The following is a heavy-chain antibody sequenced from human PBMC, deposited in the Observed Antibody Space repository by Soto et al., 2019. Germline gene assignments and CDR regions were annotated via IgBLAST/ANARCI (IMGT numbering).Heavy chain of an antibody. V-gene: IGHV1-18*01. CDR1: GYTFTSYG. D-gene: IGHD2-2*01. Sequence: ASVKVSCKASGYTFTSYGISCVRQAPGQVLEWMGWISAYNGNTNYAQKLQGRVTMTTDTSTSTAYMELRSLRSDDTAVYYCARELIVVVPAAISHYYYGMDVWGQGTTVTVSS. J-gene: IGHJ6*02. CDR3: ARELIVVVPAAISHYYYGMDV. CDR2: ISAYNGNT.